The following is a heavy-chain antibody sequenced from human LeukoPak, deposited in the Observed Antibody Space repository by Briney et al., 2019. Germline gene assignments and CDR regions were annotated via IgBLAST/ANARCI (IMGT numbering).Heavy chain of an antibody. D-gene: IGHD2-15*01. CDR3: ARDGSGLGLDY. V-gene: IGHV3-48*04. J-gene: IGHJ4*02. Sequence: GGSLRLPCAASGFTFSSYWMHWVRQAPGKGLEWVSYISSSGSTIYYADSVKGRFTISRDNAKNSLYLQMNSLRAEDTAVYYCARDGSGLGLDYWGQGTLVTVSS. CDR1: GFTFSSYW. CDR2: ISSSGSTI.